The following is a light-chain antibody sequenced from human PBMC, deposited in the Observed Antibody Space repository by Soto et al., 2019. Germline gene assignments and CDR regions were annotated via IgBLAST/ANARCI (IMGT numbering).Light chain of an antibody. CDR1: SSDVGGYNY. V-gene: IGLV2-14*01. CDR3: SSYTSSSTYVV. Sequence: QSVLTQPASVSGSPGQSITFSCTGTSSDVGGYNYVSWYQQHPGKAPKLMIYEVSNRPSGVSNRFSGSKSGNTASLTISGLQAEDEADYYCSSYTSSSTYVVFGGGTKLTVL. J-gene: IGLJ2*01. CDR2: EVS.